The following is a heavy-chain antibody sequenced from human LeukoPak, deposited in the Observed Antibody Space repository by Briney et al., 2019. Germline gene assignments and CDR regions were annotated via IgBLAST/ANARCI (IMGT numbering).Heavy chain of an antibody. J-gene: IGHJ6*03. CDR2: INHSGST. Sequence: SETLSLTCAVYGGSFSGYYWSWIRQPPGKGLEWIGEINHSGSTNYNPSLKSRVTISVDTSKNQFSLKLSSVTAADTAVYYCARHKPGYYYCDMDVWGKGTTVTISS. CDR1: GGSFSGYY. CDR3: ARHKPGYYYCDMDV. V-gene: IGHV4-34*01.